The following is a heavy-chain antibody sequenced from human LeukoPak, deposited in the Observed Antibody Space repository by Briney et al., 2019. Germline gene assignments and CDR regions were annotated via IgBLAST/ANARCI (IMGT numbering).Heavy chain of an antibody. CDR1: GFTVSSNY. CDR3: ASSTAYYYDSSGYDY. CDR2: IYSGGST. D-gene: IGHD3-22*01. Sequence: PGGSLRLSCAASGFTVSSNYMSWVRQAPGKGLEWVSVIYSGGSTYYADSVKGRFTISRDNSKNTLYLQMNSLRAEDTAVYYCASSTAYYYDSSGYDYWGQGTLVTVSS. J-gene: IGHJ4*02. V-gene: IGHV3-53*01.